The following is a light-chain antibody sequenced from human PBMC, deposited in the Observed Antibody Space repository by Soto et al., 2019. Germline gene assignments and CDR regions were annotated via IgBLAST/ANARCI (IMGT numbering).Light chain of an antibody. Sequence: QSVLTQPPSVSGAPGQRVTISCTVSSSNIGAGYDVHWYQQLPGTAPKLLIYGNSNRPSGVPDRFSGSKSGTSASLAITGLQAEDAADYYCQSYDSSLSGVVFGGGTQLTVL. V-gene: IGLV1-40*01. CDR2: GNS. J-gene: IGLJ2*01. CDR3: QSYDSSLSGVV. CDR1: SSNIGAGYD.